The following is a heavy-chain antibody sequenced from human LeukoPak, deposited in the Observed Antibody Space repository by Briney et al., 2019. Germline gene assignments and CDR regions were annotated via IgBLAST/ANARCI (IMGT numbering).Heavy chain of an antibody. D-gene: IGHD2/OR15-2a*01. V-gene: IGHV3-7*01. CDR1: GFTFSSYW. J-gene: IGHJ6*02. Sequence: GGSLRLSCAASGFTFSSYWMNWVRQAPGKGLEWVANIKQDGSEKFYVDSVKGRFTISRDNAKNSLYLQMNSLRVGDTAVYYCVRGYEVLLDRMDVWSQGTTVTVSS. CDR2: IKQDGSEK. CDR3: VRGYEVLLDRMDV.